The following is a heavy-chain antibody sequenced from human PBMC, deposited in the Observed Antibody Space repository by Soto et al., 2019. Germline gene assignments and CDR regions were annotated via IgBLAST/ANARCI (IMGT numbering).Heavy chain of an antibody. CDR1: GFTFSSYA. Sequence: GGSLRLSCAASGFTFSSYAMSWVRQAPGKGLEWVSAISGSGGSTYYADSMKGRFTISRDNSKNTLYLQMNSLRAEDTAVYYCAKDLRQQLVRGYFDYWGQGTLVTVSS. D-gene: IGHD6-13*01. V-gene: IGHV3-23*01. J-gene: IGHJ4*02. CDR3: AKDLRQQLVRGYFDY. CDR2: ISGSGGST.